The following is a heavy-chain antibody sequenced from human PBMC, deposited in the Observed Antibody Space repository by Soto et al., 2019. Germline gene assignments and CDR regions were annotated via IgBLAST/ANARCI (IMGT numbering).Heavy chain of an antibody. D-gene: IGHD2-15*01. Sequence: PSEPLSLTCTVSGGSISSGGYYWSWIRQHPGKGLEWLGYMYYRGSTYYNPSLKSRVTISVDTSKNQFSLKLSSVTAADTAVYYCARFVVVVAATVRVFAYWGQGTLVTVTS. V-gene: IGHV4-31*03. CDR3: ARFVVVVAATVRVFAY. J-gene: IGHJ4*02. CDR2: MYYRGST. CDR1: GGSISSGGYY.